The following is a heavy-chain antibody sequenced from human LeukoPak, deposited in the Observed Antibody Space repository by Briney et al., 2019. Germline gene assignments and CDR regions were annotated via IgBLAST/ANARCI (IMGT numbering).Heavy chain of an antibody. Sequence: GRSLRLSCAASGFTFSSYGMHWVRQAPGKGLEGVAVIWYDGSNKYYADSVKGRFTISRDNSKNTLYLQMNSLRAEETAVYYCAKVGYDSSGYYGYYYYYYMDVWGKGTTVTVSS. D-gene: IGHD3-22*01. J-gene: IGHJ6*03. CDR1: GFTFSSYG. CDR2: IWYDGSNK. CDR3: AKVGYDSSGYYGYYYYYYMDV. V-gene: IGHV3-33*06.